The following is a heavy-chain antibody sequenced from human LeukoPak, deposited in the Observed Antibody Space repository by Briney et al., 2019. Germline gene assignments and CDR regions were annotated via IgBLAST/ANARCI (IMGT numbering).Heavy chain of an antibody. Sequence: WVRQPPGKGLEWIGSIYYSGSTYYRPSLKSRVTISVDTSKNQFSLRLTSVTAADTAVYYCTRVDSYYYMDVWGKGTTVTVSS. CDR3: TRVDSYYYMDV. CDR2: IYYSGST. V-gene: IGHV4-39*07. J-gene: IGHJ6*03.